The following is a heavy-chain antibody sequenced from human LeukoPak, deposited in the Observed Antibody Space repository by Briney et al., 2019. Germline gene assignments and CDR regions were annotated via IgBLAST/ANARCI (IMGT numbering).Heavy chain of an antibody. CDR3: ASIGDYVAYYYGMDV. Sequence: SETLSLTCTVSGGSVSSGSYHWSWIRQPPGKGLEWIGYIYYSGSTNYNPSLKSRVTISVDTSKNQFSLKLSSVTAADTAVYYCASIGDYVAYYYGMDVWGQGTTVTVSS. D-gene: IGHD4-17*01. J-gene: IGHJ6*02. CDR1: GGSVSSGSYH. V-gene: IGHV4-61*01. CDR2: IYYSGST.